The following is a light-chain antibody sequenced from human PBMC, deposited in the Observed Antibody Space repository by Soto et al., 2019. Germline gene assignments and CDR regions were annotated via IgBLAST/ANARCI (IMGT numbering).Light chain of an antibody. CDR2: GNS. V-gene: IGLV1-40*01. CDR1: RSNIGAGFD. J-gene: IGLJ1*01. CDR3: QGYDSSLSALYV. Sequence: QSVLTQPPSVSGAPGQRVTISCTGSRSNIGAGFDVHWYQQLPGTAPKLLIYGNSNRPSGVPDRFSGSKSATSASLAITGLQAEAEADYYCQGYDSSLSALYVFGTGTKLTVL.